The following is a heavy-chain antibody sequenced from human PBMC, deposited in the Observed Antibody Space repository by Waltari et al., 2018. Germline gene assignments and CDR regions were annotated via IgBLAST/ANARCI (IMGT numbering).Heavy chain of an antibody. Sequence: QVQLVQSGSELEKPGASVKVSCKASGYIFTTYGINWVRQAPGQGLEWMGWINTHTGNPTYVQGFTGRFVFSLDTSVSTAYLQISSLKAEDSVIYYCARGGGTFSKPQYFDSWGQGTRVTVSS. CDR3: ARGGGTFSKPQYFDS. D-gene: IGHD1-26*01. V-gene: IGHV7-4-1*02. J-gene: IGHJ4*02. CDR1: GYIFTTYG. CDR2: INTHTGNP.